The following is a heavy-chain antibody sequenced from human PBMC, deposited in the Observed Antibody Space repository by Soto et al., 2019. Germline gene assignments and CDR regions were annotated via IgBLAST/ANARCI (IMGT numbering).Heavy chain of an antibody. CDR1: GFNFSAYG. J-gene: IGHJ4*02. Sequence: GGSLRLSCAASGFNFSAYGMHWVRQAPGTGLERVALLSYDASNKYYADSVKGRFTISRDNSKNTLYLQMNSLRAEDTAVYYCASGRRGYSYGDNWGQGTLVTVSS. D-gene: IGHD5-18*01. CDR3: ASGRRGYSYGDN. V-gene: IGHV3-30*03. CDR2: LSYDASNK.